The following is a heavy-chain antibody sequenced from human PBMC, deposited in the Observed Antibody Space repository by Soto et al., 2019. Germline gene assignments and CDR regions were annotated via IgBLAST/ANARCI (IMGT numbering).Heavy chain of an antibody. CDR2: ISGSGGST. V-gene: IGHV3-23*01. D-gene: IGHD3-22*01. CDR3: AKGGPVYDDSSGYYYYYYYYGMDV. J-gene: IGHJ6*02. Sequence: GGSLRLSCAASGFTFSSYAMSWVRQAPGKGLEWVSAISGSGGSTYYADSVKGRFTISRDKSKNTLYLQMNSLRAEDTAVYYCAKGGPVYDDSSGYYYYYYYYGMDVWGQGTTVTVSS. CDR1: GFTFSSYA.